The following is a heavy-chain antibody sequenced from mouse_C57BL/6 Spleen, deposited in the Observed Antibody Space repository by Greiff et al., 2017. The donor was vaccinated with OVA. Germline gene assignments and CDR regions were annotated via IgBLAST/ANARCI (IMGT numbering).Heavy chain of an antibody. CDR2: IYPGDGDT. J-gene: IGHJ1*03. CDR3: AREGTGTGYFDV. V-gene: IGHV1-80*01. D-gene: IGHD4-1*01. CDR1: GYAFSSYW. Sequence: VMLVESGAELVKPGASVKISCKASGYAFSSYWMNWVKQRPGKGLEWIGQIYPGDGDTNYNGKFKGKATLTADKSSSTAYMQLSSLTSEDSAVYFCAREGTGTGYFDVWGTGTTVTVSS.